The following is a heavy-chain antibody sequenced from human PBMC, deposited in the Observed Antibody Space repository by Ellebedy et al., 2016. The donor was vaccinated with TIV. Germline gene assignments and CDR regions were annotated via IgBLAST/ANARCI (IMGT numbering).Heavy chain of an antibody. CDR2: IYYSGNT. D-gene: IGHD3-3*01. CDR1: GGSISSSSYY. Sequence: SETLSLXXTVSGGSISSSSYYWGWIRQPPGKGLEWIGSIYYSGNTYYNPSLKSRVTISIDTSKSQFSLRLSSVTAADTAIYRCARRKVTIPRADAYFDYWGQGILVTVSS. V-gene: IGHV4-39*01. J-gene: IGHJ4*02. CDR3: ARRKVTIPRADAYFDY.